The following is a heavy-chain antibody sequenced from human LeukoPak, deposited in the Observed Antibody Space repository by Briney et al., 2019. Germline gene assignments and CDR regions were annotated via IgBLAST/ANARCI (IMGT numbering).Heavy chain of an antibody. V-gene: IGHV3-33*01. Sequence: PGGSLRLACAVSRFTFSSYGMHWVRQAPGKGLEWVAVIWYDGSNENYADSEKGRFTISRDNSKNTLYLQMNSLRAEDTAVYFCARGSNSGFSIDSWGQGTLVTVSS. CDR1: RFTFSSYG. CDR2: IWYDGSNE. J-gene: IGHJ4*02. CDR3: ARGSNSGFSIDS. D-gene: IGHD2/OR15-2a*01.